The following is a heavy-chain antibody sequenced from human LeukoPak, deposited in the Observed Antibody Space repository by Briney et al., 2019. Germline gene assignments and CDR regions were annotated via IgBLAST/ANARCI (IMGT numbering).Heavy chain of an antibody. V-gene: IGHV3-73*01. J-gene: IGHJ4*02. D-gene: IGHD3-22*01. CDR3: AKEMIVVVTDDY. CDR2: IRSKADNYAT. CDR1: GFTFSGSP. Sequence: PGGSLILSCAASGFTFSGSPILWVRQASGKGLEWVGRIRSKADNYATAYAASVQGRCTISRDDSKSTAYLQLNSLKTEDTAVYYCAKEMIVVVTDDYWGQGTLVTVSS.